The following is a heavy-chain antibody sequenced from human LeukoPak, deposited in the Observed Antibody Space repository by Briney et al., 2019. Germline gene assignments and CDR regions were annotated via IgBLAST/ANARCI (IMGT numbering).Heavy chain of an antibody. CDR1: GFTFSTSG. V-gene: IGHV3-30*02. CDR3: ARDSSVGAAYFDF. CDR2: IRYDGSDK. D-gene: IGHD1-26*01. Sequence: PGGSLRLSCATSGFTFSTSGMHWVRQAPGKGLEWVAYIRYDGSDKYYVDSVKGRFTISRDNSKNTLNLQMNSLRPDDTAVYYCARDSSVGAAYFDFWGQGALVTVSS. J-gene: IGHJ4*02.